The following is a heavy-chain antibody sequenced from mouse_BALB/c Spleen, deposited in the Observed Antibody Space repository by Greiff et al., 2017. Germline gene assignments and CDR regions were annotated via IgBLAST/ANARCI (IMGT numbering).Heavy chain of an antibody. CDR2: INPSNGRT. D-gene: IGHD2-1*01. CDR3: ARRDYGNSFDY. Sequence: VQLQQSGAELVKPGASVKLSCKAPGYTFTSYWMHWVKQRPGQGLEWIGEINPSNGRTNYNEKFKSKATLTVDKSSSTAYMQLSSLTSEDSAVYYCARRDYGNSFDYWGQGTTLTVSS. V-gene: IGHV1S81*02. CDR1: GYTFTSYW. J-gene: IGHJ2*01.